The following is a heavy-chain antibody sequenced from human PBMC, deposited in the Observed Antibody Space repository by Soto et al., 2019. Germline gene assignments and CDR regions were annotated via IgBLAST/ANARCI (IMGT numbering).Heavy chain of an antibody. CDR2: IIPIFGTA. D-gene: IGHD3-16*02. CDR1: GGTFSSYA. CDR3: ARPYVWGSYRYHTTYHVMDH. V-gene: IGHV1-69*13. Sequence: SVKVYCKASGGTFSSYAISWVRQAPGQGLEWMGGIIPIFGTANYAQKFQGRVTITADESTSTAYMELSSLRSEDTAVYYCARPYVWGSYRYHTTYHVMDHW. J-gene: IGHJ6*01.